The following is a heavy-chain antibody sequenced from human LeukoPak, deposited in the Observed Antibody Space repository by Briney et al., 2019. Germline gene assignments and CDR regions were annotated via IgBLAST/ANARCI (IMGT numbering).Heavy chain of an antibody. CDR3: ARGRGGSGYYYYYMDV. J-gene: IGHJ6*03. Sequence: PSETLSLTCTVSGGSISSYYWSWIRQPPGKGLEWIGEINHSGSTNYNPSLKSRVTISVDTSKNQFSLKLSSVTAADTAVYYCARGRGGSGYYYYYMDVWGKGTTVTVFS. CDR1: GGSISSYY. V-gene: IGHV4-34*01. D-gene: IGHD3-10*01. CDR2: INHSGST.